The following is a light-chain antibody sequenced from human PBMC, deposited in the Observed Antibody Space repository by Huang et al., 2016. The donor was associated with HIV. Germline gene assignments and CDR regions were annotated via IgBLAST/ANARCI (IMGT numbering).Light chain of an antibody. CDR2: GAS. Sequence: EVVMTQSPATLSVSPGERATLSCRASQRISSNLAWYQQKPGQAPRLLIYGASTRATGIPARVTGSGSGTEFTLTISSLQSEDYAVYFCQQYDDWPPYTLGQGTKLDIK. J-gene: IGKJ2*01. V-gene: IGKV3-15*01. CDR1: QRISSN. CDR3: QQYDDWPPYT.